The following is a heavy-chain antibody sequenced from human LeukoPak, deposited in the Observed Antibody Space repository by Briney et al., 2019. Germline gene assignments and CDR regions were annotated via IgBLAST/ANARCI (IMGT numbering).Heavy chain of an antibody. D-gene: IGHD3-22*01. CDR1: GGTFSSYA. Sequence: ASVKVSCKASGGTFSSYAISWVRQAPGQGLEWMGGIIPIFGTANYAQKFQGRVTITADESTSTAYMELRSLRSDDTAVYYCARRTYYYDSSGYDAWSDYWGQGTLVTVSS. CDR3: ARRTYYYDSSGYDAWSDY. V-gene: IGHV1-69*13. CDR2: IIPIFGTA. J-gene: IGHJ4*02.